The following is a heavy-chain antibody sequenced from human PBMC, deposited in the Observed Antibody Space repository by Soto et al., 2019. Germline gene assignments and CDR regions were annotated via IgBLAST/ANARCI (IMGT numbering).Heavy chain of an antibody. CDR2: ISGSGGST. Sequence: GGSLRLSCAAXGFTFSSYAMSWVRQAPGKGLEWVSAISGSGGSTYYADSVKGRFTISRDNSKNTLYLQMNSLRAEDTAVYYCAKVQHYDFWSGERYPSYYFDYWGQGTLVTVSS. CDR1: GFTFSSYA. V-gene: IGHV3-23*01. D-gene: IGHD3-3*01. J-gene: IGHJ4*02. CDR3: AKVQHYDFWSGERYPSYYFDY.